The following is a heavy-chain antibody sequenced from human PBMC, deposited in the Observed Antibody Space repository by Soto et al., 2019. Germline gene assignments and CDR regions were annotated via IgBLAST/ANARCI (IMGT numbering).Heavy chain of an antibody. Sequence: TSETRSHTCAVYGGSFSYDYWSWLRQPPGKGLEWIGEINHSGSTDYNPSLKSRVTISADTSKNQFSLKLSSVTAADTAVYYCARSDSGNYRFFDYWGQGTLVTVS. V-gene: IGHV4-34*01. D-gene: IGHD1-26*01. CDR2: INHSGST. CDR3: ARSDSGNYRFFDY. J-gene: IGHJ4*02. CDR1: GGSFSYDY.